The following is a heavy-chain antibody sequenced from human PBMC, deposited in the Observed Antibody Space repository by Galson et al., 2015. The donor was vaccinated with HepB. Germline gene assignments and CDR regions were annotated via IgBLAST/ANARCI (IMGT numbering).Heavy chain of an antibody. Sequence: SLRLSCAASGFTLSTYSMNWVRQAPGKGLEWVSYISSSSSTIYYADSVKGRFTISRDKAKNSLYLQMNSLRDEDTAVYYCARGYYASASLFDYWDQGTLVTVSS. J-gene: IGHJ4*02. CDR3: ARGYYASASLFDY. V-gene: IGHV3-48*02. CDR1: GFTLSTYS. CDR2: ISSSSSTI. D-gene: IGHD3-10*01.